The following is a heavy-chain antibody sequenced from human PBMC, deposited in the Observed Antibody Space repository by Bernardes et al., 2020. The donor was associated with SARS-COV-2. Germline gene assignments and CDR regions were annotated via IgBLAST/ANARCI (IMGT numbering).Heavy chain of an antibody. Sequence: ASLKDYCKASGYTFTSYGISWVRQAPGQGLEWMGWISAYNGNTNYAQKLQGRVTMTTDTSTSTAYMELRSLRSDDTAVYYCAREQWLVLPCFDYWGQGTLVNVSS. CDR2: ISAYNGNT. CDR3: AREQWLVLPCFDY. V-gene: IGHV1-18*01. D-gene: IGHD6-19*01. CDR1: GYTFTSYG. J-gene: IGHJ4*02.